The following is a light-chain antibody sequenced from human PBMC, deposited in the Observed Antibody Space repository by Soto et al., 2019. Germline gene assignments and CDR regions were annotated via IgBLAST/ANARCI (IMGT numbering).Light chain of an antibody. J-gene: IGLJ1*01. CDR1: SSNIGSNT. Sequence: QSVLTQPPSTTWTPGQRVTISCSGSSSNIGSNTVNWYQQLPGTAPKLLIYSNNQRPSGVPDRFSGSKSGTSASLAISGLHSEDEADYYCAAWDDSLNGLYVFGTGTKVTVL. CDR3: AAWDDSLNGLYV. V-gene: IGLV1-44*01. CDR2: SNN.